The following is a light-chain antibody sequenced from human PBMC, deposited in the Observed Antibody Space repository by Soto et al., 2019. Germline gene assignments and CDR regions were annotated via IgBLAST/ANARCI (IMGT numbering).Light chain of an antibody. V-gene: IGLV1-40*01. Sequence: QSVLTQPPSVSGAPGQTVTISCTGSSSNIGAGHDVHWYQQLPGTAPKLLIYGNSNRPSGVPDRFSGSKSGTSASLAITGLQAEDEDDYYCQSYDSSLSGSGVFGGGTKVTVL. CDR1: SSNIGAGHD. J-gene: IGLJ2*01. CDR2: GNS. CDR3: QSYDSSLSGSGV.